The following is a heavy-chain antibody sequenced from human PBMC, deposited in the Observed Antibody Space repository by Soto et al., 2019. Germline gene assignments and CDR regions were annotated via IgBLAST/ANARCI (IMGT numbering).Heavy chain of an antibody. Sequence: EVQLVESGGGLVKPGGSLRLSCAASGFTFSNAWMSWVRQAPGKGLEWVGRIKSKTDGGTTDYAAPVKGRFTISRDDSKNTLYLQMNSLKTEDTAVYYCTTDIELERDVPTDYWGQGTLVTVSS. CDR2: IKSKTDGGTT. D-gene: IGHD1-1*01. CDR3: TTDIELERDVPTDY. J-gene: IGHJ4*02. CDR1: GFTFSNAW. V-gene: IGHV3-15*01.